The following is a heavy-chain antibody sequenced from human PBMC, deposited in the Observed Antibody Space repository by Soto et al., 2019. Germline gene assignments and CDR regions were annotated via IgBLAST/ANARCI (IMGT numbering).Heavy chain of an antibody. J-gene: IGHJ5*02. D-gene: IGHD1-26*01. CDR3: AKNQGVELVPLATVDWFDP. CDR1: GFIFENFG. CDR2: ISGSGFKK. Sequence: GGSLRLSCAASGFIFENFGMSWVRQAPGKGLEWISSISGSGFKKYYADSVKGRFTISRDNSKSTVYLELNNLSAEDTAVYRCAKNQGVELVPLATVDWFDPWGQGSVVTVSS. V-gene: IGHV3-23*01.